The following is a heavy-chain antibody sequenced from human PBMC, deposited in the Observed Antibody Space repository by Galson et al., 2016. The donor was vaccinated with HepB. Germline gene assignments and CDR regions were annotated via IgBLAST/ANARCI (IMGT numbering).Heavy chain of an antibody. D-gene: IGHD2-2*01. CDR1: GYTFTIYA. J-gene: IGHJ5*02. CDR3: ARVAVPAGVNWFDP. Sequence: SVKVSCKASGYTFTIYAIHWVRQAPGQRLEWMGWINAGSGNTKYSQTFQGRVTITRDTFASTAYMELSSLRSEDTAVYYCARVAVPAGVNWFDPWGQGTLVTVSS. CDR2: INAGSGNT. V-gene: IGHV1-3*01.